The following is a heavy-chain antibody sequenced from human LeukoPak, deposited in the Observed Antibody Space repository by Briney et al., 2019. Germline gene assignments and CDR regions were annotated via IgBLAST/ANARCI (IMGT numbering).Heavy chain of an antibody. CDR2: INERGSAP. V-gene: IGHV3-7*01. CDR3: ARDGEGYPR. CDR1: GFTFSKSL. Sequence: PGGSLRLSCEASGFTFSKSLMSWVRQAPGMGLEWVANINERGSAPYYVDSVKGRFTISRDNTKNSLYLQMNSLRVEDTGVYFCARDGEGYPRWGQGTLVTVSS. J-gene: IGHJ4*02. D-gene: IGHD2-21*01.